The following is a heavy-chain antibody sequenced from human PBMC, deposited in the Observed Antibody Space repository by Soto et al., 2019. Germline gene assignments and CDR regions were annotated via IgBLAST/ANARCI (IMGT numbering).Heavy chain of an antibody. CDR2: ISDSGGRT. J-gene: IGHJ4*02. V-gene: IGHV3-23*01. CDR3: VKARQHCSPYNCYTADY. CDR1: GFQFANFA. Sequence: EVQLLESGGGLVQPGGSLGLSGAPFGFQFANFALGGVPQAPGKGLDGVSGISDSGGRTNYADSVKGRFTISRDNSKNTVHLQMSSLRAEDTAVYYCVKARQHCSPYNCYTADYWGQGTLVTVSS. D-gene: IGHD1-20*01.